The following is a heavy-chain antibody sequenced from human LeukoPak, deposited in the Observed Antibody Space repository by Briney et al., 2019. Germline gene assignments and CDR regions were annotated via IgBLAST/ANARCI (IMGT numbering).Heavy chain of an antibody. CDR1: GFTFSSYA. J-gene: IGHJ4*02. Sequence: GGSLRLSCAASGFTFSSYAMSRVRQTPGKGLEWVSAIRGSGGITYYADSVKGRFTISSDNSKNTLYLQMNSLRAEDTAVYYCAKPGYCSGGSCYYFDYWGQGTLVTVSS. D-gene: IGHD2-15*01. V-gene: IGHV3-23*01. CDR3: AKPGYCSGGSCYYFDY. CDR2: IRGSGGIT.